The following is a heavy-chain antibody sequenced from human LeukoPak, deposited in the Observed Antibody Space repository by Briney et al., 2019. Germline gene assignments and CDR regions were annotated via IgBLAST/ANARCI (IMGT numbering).Heavy chain of an antibody. J-gene: IGHJ5*02. V-gene: IGHV3-15*01. D-gene: IGHD2-21*02. CDR2: IQSKTDSGTT. CDR1: GFTFSNAW. Sequence: GGSLRLSCAASGFTFSNAWVSWVRQAPGKGLEWVGRIQSKTDSGTTDYAAPVKGRFTISRDDSKNTLYLQMNSLKTDDTAVYYCTTELYCGGDCYPGAWGQGTLVTVSS. CDR3: TTELYCGGDCYPGA.